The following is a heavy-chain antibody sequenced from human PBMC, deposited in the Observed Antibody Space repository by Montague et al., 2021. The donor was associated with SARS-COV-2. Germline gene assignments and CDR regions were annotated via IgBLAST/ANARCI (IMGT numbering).Heavy chain of an antibody. J-gene: IGHJ3*02. CDR1: GGSISDGGYS. Sequence: TLSLTCTVSGGSISDGGYSWTWIRQHPGKGLEWIGYVYYSGSTFYNPSLKGRITISVDTSKNQFSLKLSSVTAADTAVYYCAREGGRIQLWLRGDDAFNIWGQGTLVTASS. D-gene: IGHD5-18*01. V-gene: IGHV4-31*03. CDR2: VYYSGST. CDR3: AREGGRIQLWLRGDDAFNI.